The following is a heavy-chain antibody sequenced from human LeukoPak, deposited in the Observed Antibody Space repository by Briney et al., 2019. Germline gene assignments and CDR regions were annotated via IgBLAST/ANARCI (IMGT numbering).Heavy chain of an antibody. Sequence: SQTLSLTCAISGDSVSSNSAAWNWIRQSPSRGLEWLGRTYYRSKWYNDYAVSVKSRITINPGTSKNQFSLQLNSVTPEDTAVYYCAREYGSGSYYLRAKVTHYYYYGMDVWGQGTTVTVSS. CDR3: AREYGSGSYYLRAKVTHYYYYGMDV. CDR1: GDSVSSNSAA. D-gene: IGHD3-10*01. CDR2: TYYRSKWYN. V-gene: IGHV6-1*01. J-gene: IGHJ6*02.